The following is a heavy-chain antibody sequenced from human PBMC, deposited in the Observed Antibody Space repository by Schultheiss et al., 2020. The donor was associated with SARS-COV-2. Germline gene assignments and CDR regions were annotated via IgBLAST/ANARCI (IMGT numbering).Heavy chain of an antibody. CDR2: IRSKANSYAT. D-gene: IGHD1-26*01. Sequence: GGSLRLSCAASGFTFRNYWMSWVRQASGKGLEWVGRIRSKANSYATAYAASVKGRFTISRDDSKNTAYLQMNSLKTEDTAVYYCTIITIVGATTEDFDYWGQGTLVTVSS. CDR3: TIITIVGATTEDFDY. J-gene: IGHJ4*02. CDR1: GFTFRNYW. V-gene: IGHV3-73*01.